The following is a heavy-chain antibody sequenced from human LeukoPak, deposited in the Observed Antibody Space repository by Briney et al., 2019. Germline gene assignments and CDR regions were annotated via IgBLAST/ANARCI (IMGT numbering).Heavy chain of an antibody. D-gene: IGHD5-18*01. Sequence: GASVKVSCKASGYTFTTFGISWVRQAPGQGLEWVGWISAYNGDTNYAQKFQDRVTMTTDSSTSTVYMELRSLTSDDTAVYYCVCVFLDTAMWFDPWGQGTLVTVSS. CDR3: VCVFLDTAMWFDP. CDR2: ISAYNGDT. J-gene: IGHJ5*02. CDR1: GYTFTTFG. V-gene: IGHV1-18*01.